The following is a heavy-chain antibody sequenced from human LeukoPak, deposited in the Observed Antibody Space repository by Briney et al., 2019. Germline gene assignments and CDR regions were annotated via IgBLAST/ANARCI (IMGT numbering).Heavy chain of an antibody. CDR3: AGGPRITMVRGVIIPNWFDP. CDR2: INHSGST. J-gene: IGHJ5*02. CDR1: GGSFSGYY. V-gene: IGHV4-34*01. D-gene: IGHD3-10*01. Sequence: SETLSLTCAVYGGSFSGYYWSWIRQPPGKGLEWIGEINHSGSTNYNPSLKSRVTISVDTSKNQFSLKLSSVTAADTAVYYCAGGPRITMVRGVIIPNWFDPWGQGTLVTVSS.